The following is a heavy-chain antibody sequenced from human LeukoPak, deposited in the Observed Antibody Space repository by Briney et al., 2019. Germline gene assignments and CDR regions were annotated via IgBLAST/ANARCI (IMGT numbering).Heavy chain of an antibody. CDR2: INWNGGNT. D-gene: IGHD2-15*01. CDR1: GFTFDDYG. V-gene: IGHV3-20*04. J-gene: IGHJ3*02. Sequence: GGSLRLSCAASGFTFDDYGMSWVRQAPGKGLEWVSGINWNGGNTGYAGSVKGRFTISRDNAKNSLFLQMNSLRAEDTAVYYCARHRSGGSQDDAFDIWGQGTMVTVSS. CDR3: ARHRSGGSQDDAFDI.